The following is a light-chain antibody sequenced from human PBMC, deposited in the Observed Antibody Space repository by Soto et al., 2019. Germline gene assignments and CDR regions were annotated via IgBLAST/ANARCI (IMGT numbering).Light chain of an antibody. CDR3: QHYNTYPCT. CDR1: QSISSW. Sequence: IHVPQSPSTLSTSVEARTTLTGRASQSISSWLAWYQQKPGKAPNLLIHKASPLESGVPSRFSGSGSGTEFTLTISSLQPGDFATYYCQHYNTYPCTFGQGTQVDIK. CDR2: KAS. J-gene: IGKJ1*01. V-gene: IGKV1-5*03.